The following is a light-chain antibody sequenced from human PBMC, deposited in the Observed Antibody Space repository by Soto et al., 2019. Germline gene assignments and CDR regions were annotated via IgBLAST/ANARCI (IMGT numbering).Light chain of an antibody. CDR2: GAS. CDR3: QQRSNLPWT. V-gene: IGKV3D-20*02. CDR1: QSVSSSY. J-gene: IGKJ1*01. Sequence: EIVLTQSPGTLSLSPGERATLSCRASQSVSSSYLAWYQQKPGQAPRLLIYGASTRVTGIPARFSGSGSGTEFTLTISSLQSEDFAVYYCQQRSNLPWTFGQGTKVDIK.